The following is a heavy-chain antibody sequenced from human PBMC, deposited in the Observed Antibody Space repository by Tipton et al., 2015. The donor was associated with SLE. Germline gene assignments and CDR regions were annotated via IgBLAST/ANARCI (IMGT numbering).Heavy chain of an antibody. Sequence: TLSLTCTVSGGSISSYYWSWIRQPPGKGLEWIGYIYYSGSTNYNPSLKSRVAISVDTSKNHFSLNLSSVTAADTAVYYCARTPYYDFWSGYPSFDYWGQGTLVTVSS. CDR1: GGSISSYY. V-gene: IGHV4-59*08. CDR2: IYYSGST. D-gene: IGHD3-3*01. CDR3: ARTPYYDFWSGYPSFDY. J-gene: IGHJ4*02.